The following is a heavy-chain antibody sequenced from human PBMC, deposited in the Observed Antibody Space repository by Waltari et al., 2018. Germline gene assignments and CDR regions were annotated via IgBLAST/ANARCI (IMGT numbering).Heavy chain of an antibody. CDR3: ARHESAHYGGFDS. CDR2: VYHFGSS. CDR1: GASITRASY. V-gene: IGHV4-38-2*01. D-gene: IGHD4-17*01. J-gene: IGHJ4*02. Sequence: QVQLQESGPGLVKPSETLSLTCAVSGASITRASYWGWIRQPPGKGLEWMGYVYHFGSSSYNPSLKSRVTMSVDTSKRQFSLNLSSVTAADTAVYYCARHESAHYGGFDSWGRGTLVTVSA.